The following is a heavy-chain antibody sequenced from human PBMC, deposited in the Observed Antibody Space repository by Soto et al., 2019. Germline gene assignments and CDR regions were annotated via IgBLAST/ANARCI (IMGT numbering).Heavy chain of an antibody. V-gene: IGHV3-23*01. CDR2: ISSSGGST. CDR3: ATPPTSSSGWFFDY. CDR1: GFTFNNYA. D-gene: IGHD6-19*01. J-gene: IGHJ4*02. Sequence: PGGSLRLSCAASGFTFNNYAMSWVRQSPGKGLEWVSGISSSGGSTNYADSVKGRLTISRDNSKNTLYLQMHSLRAEDTAVYYCATPPTSSSGWFFDYWGQGTLVTVSS.